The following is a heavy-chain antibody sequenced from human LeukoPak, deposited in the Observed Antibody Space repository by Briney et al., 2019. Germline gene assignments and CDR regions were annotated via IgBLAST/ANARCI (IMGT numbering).Heavy chain of an antibody. Sequence: PSETLSLTCTVSGGSISSSSYYWGWIRQPPGKGLEWIGSIYCSGSTYYNPSLKSRVPISVDTSKNQVSLKLSSVTAADTAVYYCATTGRVIDYWGQGTLVTVSS. V-gene: IGHV4-39*01. CDR1: GGSISSSSYY. CDR3: ATTGRVIDY. CDR2: IYCSGST. D-gene: IGHD1-14*01. J-gene: IGHJ4*02.